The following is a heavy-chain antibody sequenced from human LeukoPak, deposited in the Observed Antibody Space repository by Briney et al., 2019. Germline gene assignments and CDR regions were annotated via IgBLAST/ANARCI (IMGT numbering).Heavy chain of an antibody. V-gene: IGHV3-30*04. Sequence: GGSLRLSCAASGFTFSSYAMHWVRQAPGKGLEWVAVISYDGSNKYYADSVKGRFTISRDNSKNTLYLQMNSLRAEDTAVYYCGRAEGSYYGSGSYPYGGMDVWGQGTTVTVSS. J-gene: IGHJ6*02. CDR1: GFTFSSYA. CDR2: ISYDGSNK. CDR3: GRAEGSYYGSGSYPYGGMDV. D-gene: IGHD3-10*01.